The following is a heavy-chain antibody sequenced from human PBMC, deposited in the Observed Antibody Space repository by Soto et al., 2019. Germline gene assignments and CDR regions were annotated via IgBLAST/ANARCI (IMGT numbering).Heavy chain of an antibody. CDR1: GFTFSSYA. D-gene: IGHD1-20*01. CDR2: ISGSGDKT. V-gene: IGHV3-23*01. Sequence: GGSLRLSCAASGFTFSSYAMSWVRQAPGKGLEWVSVISGSGDKTYYADFVKGRFTTSRDNSKNTLFLQINSLRAEDTDVYYCAKGLVYKWNDVRGAFDIWGQGTEVTVSS. CDR3: AKGLVYKWNDVRGAFDI. J-gene: IGHJ3*02.